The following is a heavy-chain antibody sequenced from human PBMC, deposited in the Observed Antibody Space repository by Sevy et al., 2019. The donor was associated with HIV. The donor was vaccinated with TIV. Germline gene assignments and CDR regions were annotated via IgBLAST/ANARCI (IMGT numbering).Heavy chain of an antibody. CDR2: IYSGGST. CDR3: AREIAAAGTIYYYYVDV. CDR1: GFTVSSNY. V-gene: IGHV3-53*01. Sequence: GGSLRLSCAASGFTVSSNYMSWVRQAPGKGLEWVSVIYSGGSTYYADSLKGRFTISIDNSKNTLYLQMNSLSAEDTAVYYCAREIAAAGTIYYYYVDVRGKGTTGTVSS. J-gene: IGHJ6*03. D-gene: IGHD6-13*01.